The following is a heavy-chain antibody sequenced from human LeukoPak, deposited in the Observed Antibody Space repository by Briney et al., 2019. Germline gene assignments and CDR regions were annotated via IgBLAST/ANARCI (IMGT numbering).Heavy chain of an antibody. J-gene: IGHJ4*02. Sequence: GGSLRLSCAASGFTLTYAMSWVRQAPGKGLEWVSTISGSGGNTYYADSVKGRFTISRDNSKNTLYLQMNSLRAEDTAVYYCAKDEAYYDSSGSYSGGRYFDYWGQGTLVTVSS. V-gene: IGHV3-23*01. CDR1: GFTLTYA. CDR3: AKDEAYYDSSGSYSGGRYFDY. D-gene: IGHD3-22*01. CDR2: ISGSGGNT.